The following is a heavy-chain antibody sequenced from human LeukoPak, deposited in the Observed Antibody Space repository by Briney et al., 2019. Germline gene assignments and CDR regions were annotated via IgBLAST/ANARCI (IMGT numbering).Heavy chain of an antibody. CDR2: IKQDESEK. CDR1: GFTFSNYW. CDR3: ARDKIVGATNFGY. J-gene: IGHJ4*02. Sequence: GGSLRLSCAASGFTFSNYWMSWVRQAPGKGLEWVANIKQDESEKFYVDSVKGRFTISRDNAKNSLYLQMNSLRAEDTAVYYCARDKIVGATNFGYWGQGTLVTVSS. V-gene: IGHV3-7*03. D-gene: IGHD1-26*01.